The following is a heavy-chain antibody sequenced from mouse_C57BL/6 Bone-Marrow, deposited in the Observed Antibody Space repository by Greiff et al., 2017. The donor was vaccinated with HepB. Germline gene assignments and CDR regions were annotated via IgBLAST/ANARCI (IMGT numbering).Heavy chain of an antibody. V-gene: IGHV5-4*01. CDR2: ISDGGSYT. D-gene: IGHD2-1*01. J-gene: IGHJ2*01. CDR3: ARGDGNSDY. CDR1: GFTFSSYA. Sequence: EVQLQESGGGLVKPGGSLKLSCAASGFTFSSYAMSWVRQTPEKRLEWVATISDGGSYTYYPDNVKGRFTISRDNAKNNLYLQMSHLKSEDTAMYYCARGDGNSDYWGQGTTLTVSS.